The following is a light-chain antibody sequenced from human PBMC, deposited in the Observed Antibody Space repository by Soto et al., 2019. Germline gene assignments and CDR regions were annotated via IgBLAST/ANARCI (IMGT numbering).Light chain of an antibody. V-gene: IGKV1-39*01. J-gene: IGKJ5*01. CDR1: QSISSY. CDR3: QQSYTSRIT. Sequence: DIQMTQSPSSLSASVGDRVTITCRASQSISSYLSWYQQKPGKAPKLLIFAASSLQSGDPSRFSGSGSGTDFTLTVSNLQPEDFATYYCQQSYTSRITFDLGTRLDMK. CDR2: AAS.